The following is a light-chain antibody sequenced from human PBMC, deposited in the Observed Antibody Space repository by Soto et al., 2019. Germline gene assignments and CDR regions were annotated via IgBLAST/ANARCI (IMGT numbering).Light chain of an antibody. CDR1: SSDVDAYNF. V-gene: IGLV2-14*01. CDR3: GSYTTSSNYV. Sequence: QSVLTQPASVSGSPGQSITISCTGTSSDVDAYNFVSWYQQHPGKAPKLIIYDVSNRPSGVSNRFSGSKSGNTASLTISGLQAEDEADHYCGSYTTSSNYVYGSGTKVTVL. J-gene: IGLJ1*01. CDR2: DVS.